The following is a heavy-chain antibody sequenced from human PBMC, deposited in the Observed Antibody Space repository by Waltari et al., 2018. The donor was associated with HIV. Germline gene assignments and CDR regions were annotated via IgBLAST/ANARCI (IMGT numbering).Heavy chain of an antibody. CDR1: AFDVTSDG. V-gene: IGHV1-18*01. J-gene: IGHJ3*01. D-gene: IGHD3-10*01. Sequence: VQLMQSGPEMRRPGASVKISCRAGAFDVTSDGITWVRQARGQGREGAGGPGQGLEWVGWIGAYDGNTDRERRFKERVTVTADTSTSTAFWEVRNLRMDDTATYFCARGGGTWLQETHYYKGLDVWGQGTMVIVSS. CDR2: IGAYDGNT. CDR3: ARGGGTWLQETHYYKGLDV.